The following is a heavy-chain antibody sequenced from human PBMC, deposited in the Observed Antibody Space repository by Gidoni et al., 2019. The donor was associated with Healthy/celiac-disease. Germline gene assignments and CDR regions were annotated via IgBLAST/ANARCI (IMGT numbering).Heavy chain of an antibody. CDR3: AKVLRYCSGGSCYGDAFDI. CDR2: SSGSGGST. J-gene: IGHJ3*02. D-gene: IGHD2-15*01. CDR1: GFTFSSYA. Sequence: EVQLVESGEGLVQPVGSLRLSCAASGFTFSSYAISWFRQAPGKGLEWVSASSGSGGSTYYADSVKGRFTIYRDNSKNTLYLQMKSLRAEDTAVYYCAKVLRYCSGGSCYGDAFDIWGQGTMVTVSS. V-gene: IGHV3-23*04.